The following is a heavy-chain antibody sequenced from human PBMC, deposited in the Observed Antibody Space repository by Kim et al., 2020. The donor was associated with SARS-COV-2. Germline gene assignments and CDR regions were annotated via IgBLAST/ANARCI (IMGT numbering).Heavy chain of an antibody. Sequence: SETLSLTCAVYGGSFSGYYWSWIRQPPGKGLEWIGEINHSGSTNYNPSLKSRVTISVDTSKNQFSLKLSSVTAADTAVYYCARSAEDLAAAGVGWGQGT. J-gene: IGHJ1*01. V-gene: IGHV4-34*01. CDR1: GGSFSGYY. CDR2: INHSGST. CDR3: ARSAEDLAAAGVG. D-gene: IGHD6-13*01.